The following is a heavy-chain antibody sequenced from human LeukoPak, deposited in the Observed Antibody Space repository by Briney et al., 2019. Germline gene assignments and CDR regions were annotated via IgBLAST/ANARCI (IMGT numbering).Heavy chain of an antibody. CDR1: GGSISSYY. J-gene: IGHJ4*02. Sequence: PSETLSLTCTVSGGSISSYYWSWIRQPPGKRLEWIGHIYYSGSTNYNPSLKSRVTISVNTSKNQFSLRLSSVTAADTAVYYCASRSSIWSGYQDTLYYFDSWGQGTLVTVSS. CDR2: IYYSGST. V-gene: IGHV4-59*01. D-gene: IGHD3-3*01. CDR3: ASRSSIWSGYQDTLYYFDS.